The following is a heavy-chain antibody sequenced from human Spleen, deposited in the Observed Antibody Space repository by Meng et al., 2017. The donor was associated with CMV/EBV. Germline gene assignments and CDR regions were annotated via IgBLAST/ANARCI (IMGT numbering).Heavy chain of an antibody. D-gene: IGHD3-10*01. Sequence: SETLSLTCTVSGDSSSSSSYFWGWIRQPPGKGLEWIGTSNYRGSTEYNPSLKSRVTISVDTSKNQFSLKLSSVTAADTAVYYCARRLLWFENDYWGQGTLVTVSS. V-gene: IGHV4-39*07. CDR3: ARRLLWFENDY. J-gene: IGHJ4*02. CDR1: GDSSSSSSYF. CDR2: SNYRGST.